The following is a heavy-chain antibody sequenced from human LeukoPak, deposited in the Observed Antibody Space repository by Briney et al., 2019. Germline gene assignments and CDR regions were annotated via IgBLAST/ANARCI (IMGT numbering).Heavy chain of an antibody. V-gene: IGHV4-30-4*08. J-gene: IGHJ5*02. CDR2: IYYSGST. D-gene: IGHD3-22*01. CDR1: GGSISSGDYY. Sequence: SETLSLTCTVSGGSISSGDYYWSWIRQPPGKGLECIGYIYYSGSTYYNPSLKSRVTISVDTSKNQFSLKLSSVTAADTAVYYSARTQYYYDSSGYSTGGFDPWGQGTLVTVSS. CDR3: ARTQYYYDSSGYSTGGFDP.